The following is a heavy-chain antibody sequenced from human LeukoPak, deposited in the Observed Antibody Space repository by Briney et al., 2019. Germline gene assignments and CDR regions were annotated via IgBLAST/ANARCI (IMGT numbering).Heavy chain of an antibody. J-gene: IGHJ4*02. CDR3: VKESPYCTSSSCRFYYFDS. D-gene: IGHD2-2*01. CDR1: GFTFSNAW. CDR2: IWYDGSNK. V-gene: IGHV3-33*06. Sequence: PGGSLRLSCAASGFTFSNAWMSWVRQAPGKGLEWVAVIWYDGSNKYYADSVKGRFTVSRDNAKDALYLQMNSLRVDDTAVYYCVKESPYCTSSSCRFYYFDSWGQGTLVTVSS.